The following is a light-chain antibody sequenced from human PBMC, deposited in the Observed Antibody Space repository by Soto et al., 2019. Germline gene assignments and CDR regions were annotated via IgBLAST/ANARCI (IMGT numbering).Light chain of an antibody. J-gene: IGKJ5*01. V-gene: IGKV3-15*01. Sequence: EIVMTQSPATLSVSPGERATLSCRASQSVRGNLAWYQQKPGQSPRLLIYGASYRATGIPVRFSGSGSGTEFTLTISSLQSEDFAVYYCQQYNNWPFITFGQGKRLDIK. CDR2: GAS. CDR1: QSVRGN. CDR3: QQYNNWPFIT.